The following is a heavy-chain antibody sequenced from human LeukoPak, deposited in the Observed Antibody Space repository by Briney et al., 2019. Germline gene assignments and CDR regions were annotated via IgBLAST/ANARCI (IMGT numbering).Heavy chain of an antibody. J-gene: IGHJ4*02. V-gene: IGHV3-23*01. CDR1: GFTFSSYG. Sequence: GGSLRLSCAASGFTFSSYGMSWVRQAPGKGLDWVSAVSGSGGSTNYADSVKGRFTISRDNSKNTLYLQMYSLRAEDTAVYYCAKVSYHYYGSGSYVLDYWGQGTLVTVSS. CDR3: AKVSYHYYGSGSYVLDY. CDR2: VSGSGGST. D-gene: IGHD3-10*01.